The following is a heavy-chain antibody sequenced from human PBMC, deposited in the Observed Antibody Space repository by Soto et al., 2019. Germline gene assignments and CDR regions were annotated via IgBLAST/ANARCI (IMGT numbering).Heavy chain of an antibody. J-gene: IGHJ6*02. D-gene: IGHD3-9*01. CDR2: ISYDGSNK. V-gene: IGHV3-30-3*01. CDR3: ARDRFNFDWLPLGYYYYGMDV. Sequence: GGSLRLSCAASGFTFSSYAMHWVRQAPGKGLEWVAVISYDGSNKYYADSVKGRFTISRDNSKNTLYLQMNSLRAEDTAVYYCARDRFNFDWLPLGYYYYGMDVWGQGTTVTVSS. CDR1: GFTFSSYA.